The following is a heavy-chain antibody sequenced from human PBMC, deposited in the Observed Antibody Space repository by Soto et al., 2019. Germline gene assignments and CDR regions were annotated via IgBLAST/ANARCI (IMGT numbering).Heavy chain of an antibody. D-gene: IGHD2-2*01. V-gene: IGHV1-69*01. Sequence: QVQLVQSGAEVKKPGSSVKVSCKASGGTFSSYAISWVRQAPGQGLEWMGGIIPISGTANYAQKFQGRVTITADESTKVQLSSLRSEDTAVYYCARSQGSSTSLEIYYYYYYGMDVWGQGTTVTVSS. CDR1: GGTFSSYA. CDR3: ARSQGSSTSLEIYYYYYYGMDV. CDR2: IIPISGTA. J-gene: IGHJ6*02.